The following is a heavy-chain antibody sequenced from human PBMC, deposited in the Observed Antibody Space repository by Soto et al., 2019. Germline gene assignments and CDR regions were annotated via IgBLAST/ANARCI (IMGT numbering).Heavy chain of an antibody. D-gene: IGHD4-17*01. CDR3: ARAGDVYYYYYYMDV. J-gene: IGHJ6*03. CDR2: MNPNSGNT. V-gene: IGHV1-8*01. Sequence: GASVKVSCKASGYTFTSYDINWLRQATGQGLEGMGWMNPNSGNTGYAQKFQGRVTMTRNTSISTAYMELSSLRSEDTAVYYCARAGDVYYYYYYMDVWGKGTTVTVSS. CDR1: GYTFTSYD.